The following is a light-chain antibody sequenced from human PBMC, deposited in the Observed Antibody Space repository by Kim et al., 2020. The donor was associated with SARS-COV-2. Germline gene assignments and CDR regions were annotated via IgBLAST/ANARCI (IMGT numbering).Light chain of an antibody. CDR1: QDISIY. V-gene: IGKV1-27*01. CDR2: AAS. CDR3: QKYNRAPHT. J-gene: IGKJ2*01. Sequence: STSVGDRVTITCRASQDISIYLAGYQQKPEKVPNLLIYAASAVHSGLPSRFSGSGSETDFTLTISSLQPEDVASYYCQKYNRAPHTFGQGTKLEI.